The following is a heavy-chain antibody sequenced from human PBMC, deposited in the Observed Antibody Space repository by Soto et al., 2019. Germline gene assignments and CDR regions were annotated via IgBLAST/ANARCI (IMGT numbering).Heavy chain of an antibody. CDR2: INHSGST. J-gene: IGHJ4*02. CDR1: GGSFSGYY. Sequence: ETLSLTCAVYGGSFSGYYWSWIRQPPGKGLEWIGEINHSGSTNYNPSLKSRVTISVDTSKNQFSLKLSSVTAADTAVYYCARADYGSGSYHPHFDYWGQGTLVTVSS. CDR3: ARADYGSGSYHPHFDY. V-gene: IGHV4-34*01. D-gene: IGHD3-10*01.